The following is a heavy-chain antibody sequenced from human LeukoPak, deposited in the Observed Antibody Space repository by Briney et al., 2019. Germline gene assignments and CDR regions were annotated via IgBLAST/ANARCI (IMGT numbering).Heavy chain of an antibody. CDR1: GYTFTAHY. J-gene: IGHJ4*02. D-gene: IGHD2-2*01. Sequence: SXKVSCKASGYTFTAHYLHWVRQAPGQGREWMGWINVNSGDTHIAQKFQGWVTMTRDTSIRTAYMELRRLTSGDTAVYFCARETSSSWFDYWGQGTLVTVSS. CDR3: ARETSSSWFDY. V-gene: IGHV1-2*04. CDR2: INVNSGDT.